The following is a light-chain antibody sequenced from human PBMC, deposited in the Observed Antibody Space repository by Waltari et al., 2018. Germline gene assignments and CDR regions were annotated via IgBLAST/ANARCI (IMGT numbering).Light chain of an antibody. CDR2: ATS. CDR3: QQSYSTPPT. Sequence: DIQMTQSPSSLSASVGDRVTITCRASQTISSYLNWYQQNPGKAPKLLISATSSLQSGVPSRFSGRGSGTDFTLTISSLQPEDFATYYCQQSYSTPPTFGGGTKVEIK. CDR1: QTISSY. J-gene: IGKJ4*01. V-gene: IGKV1-39*01.